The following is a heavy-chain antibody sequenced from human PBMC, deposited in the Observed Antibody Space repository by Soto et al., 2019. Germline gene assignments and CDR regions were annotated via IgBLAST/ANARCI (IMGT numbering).Heavy chain of an antibody. J-gene: IGHJ6*02. V-gene: IGHV4-39*01. Sequence: SATLSLTCTFPGFSITTTSYYWVSFRQPPGKGLEWIGSIYYSGSTNYNPSLKSRVTISVDTSENQFSLKLTSVTAADTAVYYCSRRGQYRYYYGMDVWGQGTTVS. CDR1: GFSITTTSYY. CDR2: IYYSGST. D-gene: IGHD2-2*01. CDR3: SRRGQYRYYYGMDV.